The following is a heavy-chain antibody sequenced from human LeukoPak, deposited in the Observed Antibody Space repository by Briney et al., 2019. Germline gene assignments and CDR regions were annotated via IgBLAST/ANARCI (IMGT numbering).Heavy chain of an antibody. CDR3: ARACSNGVCFPRDY. CDR2: ITTYNGNR. J-gene: IGHJ4*02. CDR1: GYTLSDYG. V-gene: IGHV1-18*01. D-gene: IGHD2-8*01. Sequence: ASVKVSFKASGYTLSDYGISWVRQAPGQGLEWVGWITTYNGNRKYAEKFQGRVTMTTDTSTSTYYMEMRSLRSDDTAIYYCARACSNGVCFPRDYWGQGTQITVST.